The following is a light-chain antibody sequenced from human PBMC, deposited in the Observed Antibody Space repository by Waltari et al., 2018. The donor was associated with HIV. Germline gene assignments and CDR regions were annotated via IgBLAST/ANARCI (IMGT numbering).Light chain of an antibody. CDR3: AAWDDSLNGNWV. J-gene: IGLJ3*02. V-gene: IGLV1-44*01. Sequence: QSVLTQPPSASGTPGHRVTISCSGSSSNIGSNTVNWYQQLPGTAPKLLIYSNNPRPSGVPDRFSSSRSGTSASLAISGLQSEDEADYYCAAWDDSLNGNWVFGGGTKLTVL. CDR1: SSNIGSNT. CDR2: SNN.